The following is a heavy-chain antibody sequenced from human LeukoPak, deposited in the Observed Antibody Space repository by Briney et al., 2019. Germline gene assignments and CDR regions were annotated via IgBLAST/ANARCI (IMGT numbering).Heavy chain of an antibody. D-gene: IGHD3-22*01. CDR2: IYSGGST. V-gene: IGHV3-53*01. CDR1: GFTVSSTY. Sequence: GGSLRLSCAASGFTVSSTYMTWVRQAPGKGLEWVSVIYSGGSTYYADSVKGRFTISRDNSKNTLYLQMNSLRAEDTAMYYCARGPYYYDRSGYFDYWGQGTLVTVSS. J-gene: IGHJ4*02. CDR3: ARGPYYYDRSGYFDY.